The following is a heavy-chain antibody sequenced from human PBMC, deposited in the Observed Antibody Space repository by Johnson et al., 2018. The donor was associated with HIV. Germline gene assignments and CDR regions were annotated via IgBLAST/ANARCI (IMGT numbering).Heavy chain of an antibody. CDR2: ISYDGSNK. D-gene: IGHD4-23*01. CDR3: ARGDYGGNLDAFDI. CDR1: GFTFSSYA. J-gene: IGHJ3*02. V-gene: IGHV3-30*14. Sequence: QVQLVESGGGVVQPGRSLRLSCAASGFTFSSYAMHWVRQAPGKGLEWVAVISYDGSNKYYADSVKGRFTISRDNSKNTLYLQMDSLRAEDMGVYYCARGDYGGNLDAFDIWGQGTMVTVSS.